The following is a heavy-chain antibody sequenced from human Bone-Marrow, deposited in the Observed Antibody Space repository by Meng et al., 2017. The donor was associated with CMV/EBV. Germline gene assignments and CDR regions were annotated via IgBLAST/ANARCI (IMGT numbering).Heavy chain of an antibody. J-gene: IGHJ5*02. D-gene: IGHD1-26*01. V-gene: IGHV1-58*01. CDR1: GFTFTSSA. CDR3: ARGSDSGSLLDRSWFDP. Sequence: SVKVSCKASGFTFTSSALQWVRQARAQRLEWIGWIVVGSGNTNYAQKFQERVTITRDMSTSTAYMELSSLRSEDTAVYYCARGSDSGSLLDRSWFDPWGQGTLVTVSS. CDR2: IVVGSGNT.